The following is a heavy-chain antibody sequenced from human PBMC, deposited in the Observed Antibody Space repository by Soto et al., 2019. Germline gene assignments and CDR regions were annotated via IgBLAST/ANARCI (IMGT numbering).Heavy chain of an antibody. J-gene: IGHJ3*02. V-gene: IGHV3-7*01. D-gene: IGHD3-9*01. Sequence: GGSLRLSCAASGFTFSSYWMSWVRQAPGKGLEWVANIKQDGSEKYYVDSVKGRFTISRDNAKNSLYLQMNSLRAEDTAVYYCARMARSGDLLRYFDWFPRGAFDIWVQGTLVTVSS. CDR2: IKQDGSEK. CDR3: ARMARSGDLLRYFDWFPRGAFDI. CDR1: GFTFSSYW.